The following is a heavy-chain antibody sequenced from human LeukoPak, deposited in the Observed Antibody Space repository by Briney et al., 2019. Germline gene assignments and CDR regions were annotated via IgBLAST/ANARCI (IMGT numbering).Heavy chain of an antibody. Sequence: PGGSLTLPCAASGFTFSSHWMSWVRQAPGKGLEWVANIKQDGSEKYNVDSVKGRFTISRDNAKNSLYLQMNRLRAEDTAMYYCAREYVAAGISWDYWGQGTLVTVSS. CDR3: AREYVAAGISWDY. V-gene: IGHV3-7*01. CDR2: IKQDGSEK. D-gene: IGHD6-13*01. J-gene: IGHJ4*02. CDR1: GFTFSSHW.